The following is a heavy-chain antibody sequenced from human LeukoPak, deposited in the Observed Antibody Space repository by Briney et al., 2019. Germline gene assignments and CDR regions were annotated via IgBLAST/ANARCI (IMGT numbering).Heavy chain of an antibody. J-gene: IGHJ4*02. CDR2: IKQDGSEK. V-gene: IGHV3-7*01. CDR1: GFTFSSYW. D-gene: IGHD3-22*01. Sequence: GGSLRLSCEASGFTFSSYWMSWVRQAPGKGLEWVANIKQDGSEKYYVDSVKGRFTISRDNVKNSLYLQMNSLRAEETAVYYCARGDYYDSSGYAYWGQGTLVTVSS. CDR3: ARGDYYDSSGYAY.